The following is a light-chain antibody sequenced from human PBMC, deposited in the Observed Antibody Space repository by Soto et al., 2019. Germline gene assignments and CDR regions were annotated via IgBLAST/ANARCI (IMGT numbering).Light chain of an antibody. Sequence: DIQMTQSPSTLSAFVGDRVTITCRASQSISYWLAWYQQKPGKAPKLLIYDASTLTTGVPSRFSGSGSGADFTFTINSLQPEDIATYYCQQYDNVHSVTFGGGTKVDIK. V-gene: IGKV1-33*01. J-gene: IGKJ4*01. CDR1: QSISYW. CDR2: DAS. CDR3: QQYDNVHSVT.